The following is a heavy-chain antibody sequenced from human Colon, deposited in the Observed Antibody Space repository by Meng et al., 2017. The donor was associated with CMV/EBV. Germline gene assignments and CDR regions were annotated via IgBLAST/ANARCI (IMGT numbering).Heavy chain of an antibody. J-gene: IGHJ5*02. CDR1: GFSIDTYY. CDR2: IFHSGDT. V-gene: IGHV4-59*01. CDR3: VRQHCSGGMCHQFDP. D-gene: IGHD2-15*01. Sequence: GSLRLSCTVSGFSIDTYYWSWIRQPPGKGLEWIGYIFHSGDTNYNPSLKSRVTISVDMSRNEFSLKLTSVTAADTAVYYCVRQHCSGGMCHQFDPWGQGIPVTVSS.